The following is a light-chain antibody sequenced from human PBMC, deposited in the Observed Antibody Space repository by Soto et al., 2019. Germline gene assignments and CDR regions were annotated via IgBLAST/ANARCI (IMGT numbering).Light chain of an antibody. CDR2: DVT. CDR3: SSYAGNDIVL. Sequence: QSALTQPPSASGSPGQSVTISCTGTSSDVGGYTYVSWYQQHPGNAPKLLIHDVTERPSGVPDRFSGSRSDSTASLTVSGLQAEDEADYYCSSYAGNDIVLFGGGTKLTVL. J-gene: IGLJ2*01. V-gene: IGLV2-8*01. CDR1: SSDVGGYTY.